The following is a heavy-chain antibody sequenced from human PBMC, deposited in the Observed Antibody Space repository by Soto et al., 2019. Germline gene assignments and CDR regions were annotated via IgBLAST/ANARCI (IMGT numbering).Heavy chain of an antibody. J-gene: IGHJ4*02. CDR3: ARDRSNSPDYFDY. CDR1: GGSVSSDEYY. V-gene: IGHV4-30-4*01. D-gene: IGHD2-15*01. Sequence: QVQLQESGPGLVKPSQTLSLTYTVSGGSVSSDEYYWTWIRQPPGKGLEWVGYIYHSGRTNYNPSLNSRLTISLDTSKNQFSLKLTSVSAADTAVYYCARDRSNSPDYFDYWGQGTLVTVSS. CDR2: IYHSGRT.